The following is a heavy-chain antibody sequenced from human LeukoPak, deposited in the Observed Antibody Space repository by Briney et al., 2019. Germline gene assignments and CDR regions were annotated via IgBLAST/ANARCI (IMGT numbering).Heavy chain of an antibody. V-gene: IGHV1-18*01. CDR2: ISAYNGNT. CDR1: GYTFTSYG. J-gene: IGHJ6*02. D-gene: IGHD4-17*01. CDR3: ARNRGDYGDYYYYGMDV. Sequence: ASVTVSCKASGYTFTSYGISWVRQAPGQGLEWMGWISAYNGNTNYAQNLQGRVTMTTDTSTTTAYMELRSLRSDDTAVYYCARNRGDYGDYYYYGMDVWGQGTTVAVSS.